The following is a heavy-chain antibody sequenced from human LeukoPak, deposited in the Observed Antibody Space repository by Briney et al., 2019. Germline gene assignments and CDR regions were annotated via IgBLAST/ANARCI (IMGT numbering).Heavy chain of an antibody. D-gene: IGHD5-18*01. CDR1: GYTFTGYY. CDR2: INPNSGGT. V-gene: IGHV1-2*02. J-gene: IGHJ4*02. CDR3: ARAGRGVQLWPASY. Sequence: GASVKVSCKAAGYTFTGYYMHWVRQAPGQGLEWMGWINPNSGGTNYAQKFQGRVTMTRDTSISTAYMELSRLRSDDTAVYYCARAGRGVQLWPASYWGQGTLVTVSS.